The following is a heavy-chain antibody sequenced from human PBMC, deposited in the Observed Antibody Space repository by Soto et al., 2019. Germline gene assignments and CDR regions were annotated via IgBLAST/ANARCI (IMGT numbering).Heavy chain of an antibody. CDR1: GFSFGDSA. CDR3: AVTDLPFRPLTGPTENGMDV. V-gene: IGHV1-58*01. J-gene: IGHJ6*02. Sequence: ELVQSGPEAREPGTSVKVSCRASGFSFGDSAVQWVRQGRGQRLEWIGWIVVVNGNTNYAPRFEGRATLTRDVSTRTSHLELTSLSSDDTAVYFCAVTDLPFRPLTGPTENGMDVWGQGTTVTVAS. D-gene: IGHD1-1*01. CDR2: IVVVNGNT.